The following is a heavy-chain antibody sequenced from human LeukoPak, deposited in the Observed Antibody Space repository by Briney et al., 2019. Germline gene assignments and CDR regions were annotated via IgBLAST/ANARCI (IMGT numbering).Heavy chain of an antibody. V-gene: IGHV4-61*02. CDR2: IYTSGST. D-gene: IGHD3-22*01. CDR1: GGSISSGSYY. J-gene: IGHJ4*02. Sequence: PSETLSLTCTVTGGSISSGSYYGSWFRQPDEKGLEWMRRIYTSGSTNYNPSLTSRVTISVDTSKIQFSLRVSSVAAAGTAVYYCASHGANPYYYDSSGYYEFDYWGQGTLVTVSS. CDR3: ASHGANPYYYDSSGYYEFDY.